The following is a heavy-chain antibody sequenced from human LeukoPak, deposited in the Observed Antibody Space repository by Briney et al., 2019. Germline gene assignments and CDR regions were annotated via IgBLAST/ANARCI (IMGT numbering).Heavy chain of an antibody. V-gene: IGHV4-4*07. CDR2: IYTSGST. Sequence: PSETLSLTCTVSAGSISNYYWSWIRQPAGKGLEWIGRIYTSGSTNYNPSLQSRATMSVDTSKNQFSLKLNSVTAADTAVYYCAREYCSSSSCFHYSYYYFMDVWGKGTKVAVSS. J-gene: IGHJ6*04. CDR3: AREYCSSSSCFHYSYYYFMDV. CDR1: AGSISNYY. D-gene: IGHD2-2*01.